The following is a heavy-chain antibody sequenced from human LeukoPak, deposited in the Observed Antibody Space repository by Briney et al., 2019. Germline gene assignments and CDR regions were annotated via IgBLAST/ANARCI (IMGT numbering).Heavy chain of an antibody. CDR3: AKRSGGSPTLGYYYYYMDV. CDR2: IRYDGSNK. Sequence: GGSLRLSCAASGFTFSSYGMHWVRQAPGKGLEWVAFIRYDGSNKYYAASVKGRFTISRDNSKNTLYLQMNSLRAEDTAVYYCAKRSGGSPTLGYYYYYMDVWGKGTTVTVSS. CDR1: GFTFSSYG. D-gene: IGHD2-15*01. J-gene: IGHJ6*03. V-gene: IGHV3-30*02.